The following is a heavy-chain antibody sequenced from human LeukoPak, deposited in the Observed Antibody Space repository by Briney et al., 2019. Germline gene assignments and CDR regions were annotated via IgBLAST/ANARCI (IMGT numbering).Heavy chain of an antibody. D-gene: IGHD1-26*01. CDR1: GFAFSTYW. Sequence: GGSLRHSCAASGFAFSTYWMTWVRQAPGKGLEWVANIKQDGSLKYYADSVKGRFTISRDNAKNSLYLQMNSLRAEDSAVYHCAGDHSPQHGGNYYDAIDIWGQGTMTVSS. J-gene: IGHJ3*02. CDR2: IKQDGSLK. V-gene: IGHV3-7*01. CDR3: AGDHSPQHGGNYYDAIDI.